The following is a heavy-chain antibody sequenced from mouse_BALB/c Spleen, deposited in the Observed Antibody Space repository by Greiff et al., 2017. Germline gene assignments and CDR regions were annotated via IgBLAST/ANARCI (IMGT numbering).Heavy chain of an antibody. CDR1: GYTFTSYY. CDR2: INPSNGGT. CDR3: TRRATVVAYYYAMDY. Sequence: QVQLQQSGAELVKPGASVKLSCKASGYTFTSYYMYWVKQRPGQGLEWIGEINPSNGGTNFNEKFKSKATLTVDKSSSTAYMQLSSLTSEDSAVYYCTRRATVVAYYYAMDYWGQGTSVTVSS. J-gene: IGHJ4*01. V-gene: IGHV1S81*02. D-gene: IGHD1-1*01.